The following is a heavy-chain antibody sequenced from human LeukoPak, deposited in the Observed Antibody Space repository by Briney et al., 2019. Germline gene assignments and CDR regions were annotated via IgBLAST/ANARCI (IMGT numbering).Heavy chain of an antibody. J-gene: IGHJ4*02. V-gene: IGHV3-30-3*01. D-gene: IGHD1-14*01. CDR1: GFTFSSYA. CDR3: ARDPVPATARHFDY. Sequence: GRSLRLSCAASGFTFSSYAMHWVRQAPGKGLEWVAVTSSDGDIKYYADSVKGRFTISRDNSKNTLYLQMNSLRGEDTGVYYCARDPVPATARHFDYWGQGTLVTVSS. CDR2: TSSDGDIK.